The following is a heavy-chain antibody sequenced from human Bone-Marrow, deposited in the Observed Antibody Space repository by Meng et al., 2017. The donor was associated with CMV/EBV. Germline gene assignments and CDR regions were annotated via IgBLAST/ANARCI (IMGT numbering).Heavy chain of an antibody. V-gene: IGHV1-69*05. CDR3: ARDHQAGTYYHYGMDV. CDR2: IIPIFGTA. CDR1: GGTFSSYA. Sequence: SVKVSCKASGGTFSSYAISWVRQAPGQGLEWMGGIIPIFGTANYAQKFQGRVTITTDESTSTAYMELSSLRSEDTAVYYCARDHQAGTYYHYGMDVWGQGTTVTTSS. J-gene: IGHJ6*02.